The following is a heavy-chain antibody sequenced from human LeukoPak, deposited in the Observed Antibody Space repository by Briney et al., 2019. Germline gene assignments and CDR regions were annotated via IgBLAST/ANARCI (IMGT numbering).Heavy chain of an antibody. D-gene: IGHD3-10*01. CDR3: ARSPTMVRGVYFDY. Sequence: PGGSLRLSCTASGFTFSGYSMNWVRQAPGKGLEWVSYISSSSSTIYYADSVKGRFTISRDNAKNSLYLQMNSLRAEDTAVYYCARSPTMVRGVYFDYWGQGTLVTVSS. V-gene: IGHV3-48*04. CDR2: ISSSSSTI. J-gene: IGHJ4*02. CDR1: GFTFSGYS.